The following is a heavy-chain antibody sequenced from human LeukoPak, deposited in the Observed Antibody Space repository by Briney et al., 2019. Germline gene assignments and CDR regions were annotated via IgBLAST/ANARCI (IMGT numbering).Heavy chain of an antibody. V-gene: IGHV4-59*01. CDR3: ARDNYYSSYYYMDV. J-gene: IGHJ6*03. D-gene: IGHD3-10*01. Sequence: PSEALSLTCTVSGGSISSYYWSWIRQAPGKGLEWIGYIYYSGSTNYNPSLKSRVTISVDTSKNQFSLKLSSVTAADTAVYYCARDNYYSSYYYMDVWGKGTTVTISS. CDR1: GGSISSYY. CDR2: IYYSGST.